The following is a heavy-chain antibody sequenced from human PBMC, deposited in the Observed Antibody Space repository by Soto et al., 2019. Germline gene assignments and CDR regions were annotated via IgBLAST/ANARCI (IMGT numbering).Heavy chain of an antibody. CDR1: GYVFISYG. D-gene: IGHD3-10*01. CDR3: VRDLDGSGSYYTDY. Sequence: GASVKVSCKASGYVFISYGISWVRQAPGQGLEWMGWISRHNGNTHYAQKFQGRVTMTTDASTSTAYMELRSLRSDDTAVYYCVRDLDGSGSYYTDYWGQGTLVTVSS. CDR2: ISRHNGNT. J-gene: IGHJ4*02. V-gene: IGHV1-18*01.